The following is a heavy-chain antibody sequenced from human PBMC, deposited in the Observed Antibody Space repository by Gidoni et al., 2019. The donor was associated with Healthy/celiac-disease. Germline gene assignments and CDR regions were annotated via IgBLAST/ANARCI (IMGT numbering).Heavy chain of an antibody. Sequence: EVQLVESGGGLVQPGGSLRLSCAASGFTFSSYSMNWVRKAPGKGLEWVSYISSSSSTIYYADSVKGRFTISRDNAKNSLYLQMNSLRAEDTAVYYCARKSAYCGGDCYVNGQLVPSDAFDIWGQGTMVTVSS. CDR1: GFTFSSYS. V-gene: IGHV3-48*04. J-gene: IGHJ3*02. CDR3: ARKSAYCGGDCYVNGQLVPSDAFDI. D-gene: IGHD2-21*02. CDR2: ISSSSSTI.